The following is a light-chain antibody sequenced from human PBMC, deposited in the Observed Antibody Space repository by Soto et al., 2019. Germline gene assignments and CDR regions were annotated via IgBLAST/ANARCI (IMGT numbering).Light chain of an antibody. CDR2: AAV. Sequence: IQLTQSPSSLSASVGDRVTITCRASQDIAIYLAWYQQKPGKPPKLLIYAAVSLQSGIPSRFSAYGSGTDFTLTISSLQPEEVATYYCQQTYSSTQWTFGQGTKLESK. CDR1: QDIAIY. J-gene: IGKJ1*01. CDR3: QQTYSSTQWT. V-gene: IGKV1-39*01.